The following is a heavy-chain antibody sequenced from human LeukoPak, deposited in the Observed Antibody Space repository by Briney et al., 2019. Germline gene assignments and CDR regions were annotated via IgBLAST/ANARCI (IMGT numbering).Heavy chain of an antibody. J-gene: IGHJ4*02. CDR2: IIPIFGTA. Sequence: ASVKVSCKASGGTFSSYAISWVRQAPGQGLEWMGGIIPIFGTANYAQKFQGRVTITADESTSTAYMELSSLRSEDTAVYYCAGADCGGDCYLSGVYYFDYWGQGTLVTVSS. V-gene: IGHV1-69*13. CDR3: AGADCGGDCYLSGVYYFDY. CDR1: GGTFSSYA. D-gene: IGHD2-21*01.